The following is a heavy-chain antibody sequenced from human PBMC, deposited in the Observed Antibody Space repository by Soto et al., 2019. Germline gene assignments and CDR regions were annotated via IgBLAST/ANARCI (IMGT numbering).Heavy chain of an antibody. V-gene: IGHV3-15*01. CDR3: TTDRSADFWSGYQYYYYMDV. CDR1: GFTFSNAW. CDR2: IKSKTDGGTT. J-gene: IGHJ6*03. D-gene: IGHD3-3*01. Sequence: GGSLRLSCAASGFTFSNAWMSWVRQAPGKGLEWVGRIKSKTDGGTTDYAAPVKGRFTISRDDSKNTLYLQMNSLKTEDTAVYYCTTDRSADFWSGYQYYYYMDVWGKGTTVTVS.